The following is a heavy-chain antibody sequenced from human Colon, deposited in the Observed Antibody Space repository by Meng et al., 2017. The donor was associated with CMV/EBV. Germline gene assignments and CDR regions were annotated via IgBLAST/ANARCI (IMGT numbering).Heavy chain of an antibody. Sequence: SYWMHWVRQAPGKGLVWVSRISSDGSTTTYADSVKGRFTISRDNAKNTLYLQMNSLRAEDTAVYYCARGENRDYYDSSGYYRDAFDVWGQGTMVTVSS. V-gene: IGHV3-74*01. CDR2: ISSDGSTT. CDR1: SYW. D-gene: IGHD3-22*01. J-gene: IGHJ3*01. CDR3: ARGENRDYYDSSGYYRDAFDV.